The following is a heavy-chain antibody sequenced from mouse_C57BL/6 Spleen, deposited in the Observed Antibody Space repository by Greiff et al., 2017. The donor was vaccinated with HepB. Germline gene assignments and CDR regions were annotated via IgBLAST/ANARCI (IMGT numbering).Heavy chain of an antibody. D-gene: IGHD3-2*02. CDR2: ISYDGSN. V-gene: IGHV3-6*01. CDR3: AKGGQLRVGRFAY. J-gene: IGHJ3*01. CDR1: GYSITSGYY. Sequence: DVKLQESGPGLVKPSQSLPLTCSVTGYSITSGYYWNWIRQFPGNKLEWMGYISYDGSNNYNPSLKNRISITRDTSKNQFFLKLNSVTTEDTATYYCAKGGQLRVGRFAYWGQGTLVTVSA.